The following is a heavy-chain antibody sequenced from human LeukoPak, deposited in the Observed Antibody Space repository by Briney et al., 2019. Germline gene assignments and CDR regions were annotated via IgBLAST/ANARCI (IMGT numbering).Heavy chain of an antibody. D-gene: IGHD2-21*01. Sequence: PGGSLRLSCAASGFNFSRYGMHWVRQAPGKGLEWVAFIRYDGTNKYYADSVKGRFSISRDNSKNILYVQLNSLGVEDTAVYYCARIEAYCGSGGCYEAFGYWGQGTLVTVSS. CDR3: ARIEAYCGSGGCYEAFGY. J-gene: IGHJ4*02. V-gene: IGHV3-30*02. CDR1: GFNFSRYG. CDR2: IRYDGTNK.